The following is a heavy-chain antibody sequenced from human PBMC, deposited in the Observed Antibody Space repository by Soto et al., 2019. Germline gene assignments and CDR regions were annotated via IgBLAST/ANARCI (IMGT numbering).Heavy chain of an antibody. Sequence: ASVKVSCKASGHTFTSYYMHWVRQAPGQGLEWMGIINPSGGSTSHAQKFQGRVTMTRDTSTSTVYMELSSLRSEDTAVYYCARVGLYCTNGVCYNYLFDYWGQGTLVTVSS. D-gene: IGHD2-8*01. CDR3: ARVGLYCTNGVCYNYLFDY. J-gene: IGHJ4*02. V-gene: IGHV1-46*01. CDR2: INPSGGST. CDR1: GHTFTSYY.